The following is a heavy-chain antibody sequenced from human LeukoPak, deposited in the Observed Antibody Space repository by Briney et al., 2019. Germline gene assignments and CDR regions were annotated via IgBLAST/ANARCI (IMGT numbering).Heavy chain of an antibody. J-gene: IGHJ4*02. CDR2: IYPGDSDT. V-gene: IGHV5-51*01. CDR1: GYSFTSYW. D-gene: IGHD3-22*01. CDR3: ASQRGEGYYDSSRYREY. Sequence: GESLKISCKGSGYSFTSYWIGWVRQMPGKGLEWMGIIYPGDSDTRYSPSFQGQVTISADKSISTAYLQWSSLKASDTAMYYCASQRGEGYYDSSRYREYWGQGTLLTVSS.